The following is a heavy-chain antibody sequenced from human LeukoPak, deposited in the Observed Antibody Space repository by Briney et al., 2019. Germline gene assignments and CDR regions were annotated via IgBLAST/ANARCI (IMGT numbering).Heavy chain of an antibody. CDR3: ARLGSPFGVGGIDL. J-gene: IGHJ5*02. CDR2: IYSGDSDT. V-gene: IGHV5-51*01. D-gene: IGHD3-3*01. Sequence: GESLQISCRGSGYSFDSHWIGWVRQPSEKGLEWMGIIYSGDSDTRYSPSFQGRVTISVDKSTNTAYLQWSSLEASDTAIYYCARLGSPFGVGGIDLWGQGTLVAVSS. CDR1: GYSFDSHW.